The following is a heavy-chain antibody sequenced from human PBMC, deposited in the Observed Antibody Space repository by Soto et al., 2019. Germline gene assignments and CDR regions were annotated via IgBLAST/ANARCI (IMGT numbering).Heavy chain of an antibody. Sequence: SETLSLTCTVSGASISGFYWSWIRKSAGKGLEWIGRIYATGTTDYSPSLKSRVMMSVDTSKKQFSLKLRSVTAADTAVYYCVRDGTKTLRDWFDPWGQGISVTVSS. J-gene: IGHJ5*02. CDR2: IYATGTT. V-gene: IGHV4-4*07. CDR3: VRDGTKTLRDWFDP. CDR1: GASISGFY. D-gene: IGHD1-1*01.